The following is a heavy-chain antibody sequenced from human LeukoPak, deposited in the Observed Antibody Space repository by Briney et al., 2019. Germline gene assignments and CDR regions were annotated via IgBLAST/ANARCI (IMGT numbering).Heavy chain of an antibody. CDR2: IRYDGSNK. CDR1: GFTFSDYY. V-gene: IGHV3-30*02. CDR3: AKYGLRLGELSLSELDY. Sequence: GGSLRLSCAASGFTFSDYYMSWIRQAPGKGLEWVAFIRYDGSNKYYADSVKGRFTISRDNSKNTLYLQMNSLRAEGTAVYYCAKYGLRLGELSLSELDYWGQGTLVTVSS. J-gene: IGHJ4*02. D-gene: IGHD3-16*02.